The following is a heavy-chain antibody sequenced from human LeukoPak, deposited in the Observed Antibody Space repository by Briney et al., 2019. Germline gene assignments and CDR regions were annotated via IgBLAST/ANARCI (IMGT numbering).Heavy chain of an antibody. Sequence: SETLSLTFTVSGGSISSYYWSWIRQPAGKGRAGIGRIYTSGITNYNPSIKSLVTMSVDTSKNQFSLKLSSVTAADTAVYYCARADPYSHELDYWGQGTLVTVSS. D-gene: IGHD5-18*01. J-gene: IGHJ4*02. CDR1: GGSISSYY. CDR3: ARADPYSHELDY. V-gene: IGHV4-4*07. CDR2: IYTSGIT.